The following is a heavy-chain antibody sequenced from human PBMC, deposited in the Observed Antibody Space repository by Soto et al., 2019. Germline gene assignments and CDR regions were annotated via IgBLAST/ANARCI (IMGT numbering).Heavy chain of an antibody. CDR2: IIPIFGTA. V-gene: IGHV1-69*13. J-gene: IGHJ6*02. CDR3: ARVRMQLANYYYGMDV. Sequence: SVKVSCKASGGTFSSYAISWVRQAPGQGLEWMGGIIPIFGTANYAQKFQGRVTITADESTSTAYMELSSLRSEDTAVYYCARVRMQLANYYYGMDVWGQGTTVTVS. CDR1: GGTFSSYA. D-gene: IGHD6-13*01.